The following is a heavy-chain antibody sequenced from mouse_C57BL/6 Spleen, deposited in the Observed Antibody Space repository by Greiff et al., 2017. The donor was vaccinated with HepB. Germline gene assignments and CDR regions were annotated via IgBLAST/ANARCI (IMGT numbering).Heavy chain of an antibody. CDR1: GYSFTGYY. J-gene: IGHJ3*01. V-gene: IGHV1-31*01. D-gene: IGHD1-1*01. Sequence: EVQLQQSGPELVKPGASVKISCKASGYSFTGYYMHWVKQSHGNILDWIGYIYPYNGVSSYNQKFKGKATLTVDKSSSTAYMGLRSLTSEDSAVYYCARGGTTVVANWEFAYWGQGTLVTVSA. CDR2: IYPYNGVS. CDR3: ARGGTTVVANWEFAY.